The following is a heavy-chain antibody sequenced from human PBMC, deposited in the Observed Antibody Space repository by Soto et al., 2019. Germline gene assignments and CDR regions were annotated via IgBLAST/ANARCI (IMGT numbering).Heavy chain of an antibody. V-gene: IGHV4-4*02. CDR3: AGEVWRRTVPVH. CDR2: IFDAGDT. J-gene: IGHJ4*02. D-gene: IGHD1-1*01. Sequence: QVHLRESGPGLVKPSGTLSLMGVVSGDSVTSDHWWTWVRQPPGKGLGWIGEIFDAGDTNYNPSLENRLTLSVDQSKRQFSLTLTSVTAADTAIYYCAGEVWRRTVPVHWGPGTLVTVSS. CDR1: GDSVTSDHW.